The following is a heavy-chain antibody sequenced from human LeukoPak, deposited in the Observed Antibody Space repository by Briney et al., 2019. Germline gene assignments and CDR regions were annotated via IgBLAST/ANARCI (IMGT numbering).Heavy chain of an antibody. D-gene: IGHD2-21*01. CDR2: IYYSGST. Sequence: SETLSLTCAVYGGSFSGYYWSWIRQPPGKGLEWIGYIYYSGSTYYNPSLKSRVTISVDTSKNQFSLKLSSVTAADTAVYYCARRRNSLPHWYFDLWGRGALVTVSS. V-gene: IGHV4-30-4*01. CDR1: GGSFSGYY. CDR3: ARRRNSLPHWYFDL. J-gene: IGHJ2*01.